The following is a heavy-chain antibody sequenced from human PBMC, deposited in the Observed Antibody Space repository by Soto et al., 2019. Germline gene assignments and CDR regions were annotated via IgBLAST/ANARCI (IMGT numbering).Heavy chain of an antibody. J-gene: IGHJ6*02. CDR3: ARVFGFGGMDV. CDR2: IYYSGST. D-gene: IGHD3-10*01. Sequence: QVQLQESGPGLVKPSQTLSLTCTVSGGSISSGGYYWSWIRQHPGKGLEWIGYIYYSGSTYYNPSLKGRVTISVDTSKNHSSLKLSSVTAADTAVYYCARVFGFGGMDVWGQGTTVTVSS. CDR1: GGSISSGGYY. V-gene: IGHV4-31*03.